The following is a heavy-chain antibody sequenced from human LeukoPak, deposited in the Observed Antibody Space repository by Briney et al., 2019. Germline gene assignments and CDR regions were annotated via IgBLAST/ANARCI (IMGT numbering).Heavy chain of an antibody. V-gene: IGHV3-23*01. CDR3: AKGVFKGGYFDY. CDR1: GFTFSSYA. J-gene: IGHJ4*02. CDR2: ISGSDGST. D-gene: IGHD6-6*01. Sequence: PGGSLRLSCAASGFTFSSYAMSWVRQAPGKGLEWVSLISGSDGSTYYADSVKGRFTISRDNSKNTLYLQMNSLRAEDTAVYYCAKGVFKGGYFDYWGQGTLVTVSS.